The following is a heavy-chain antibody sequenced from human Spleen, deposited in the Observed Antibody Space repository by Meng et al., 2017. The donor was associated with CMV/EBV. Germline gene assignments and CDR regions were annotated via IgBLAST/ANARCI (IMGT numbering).Heavy chain of an antibody. V-gene: IGHV1-2*02. CDR2: INTNSGGT. D-gene: IGHD3-10*01. CDR1: GYTFADYF. CDR3: GGGGSGSYSNSHFDY. Sequence: ASVKVSCKPSGYTFADYFIHWVRQAPGQGLEWMEWINTNSGGTNYAQKFQGRVTMTRDTSINTSSMDLSSLRSDDTAVYYWGGGGSGSYSNSHFDYWGQGTLVTVSS. J-gene: IGHJ4*02.